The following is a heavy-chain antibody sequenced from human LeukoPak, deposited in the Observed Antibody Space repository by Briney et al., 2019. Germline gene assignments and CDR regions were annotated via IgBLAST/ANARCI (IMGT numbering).Heavy chain of an antibody. Sequence: GGSLRLFCAASGFTFSNYGMHWVRQTPGKGLEWVTVIAHDGSVQYYTDSVRGRFTISRDDSKNTLYPQMNSLRAEDTAIYYCAKEKVPISMPAWYFDLWGRGTLVTVSS. CDR1: GFTFSNYG. J-gene: IGHJ2*01. V-gene: IGHV3-30*18. CDR2: IAHDGSVQ. D-gene: IGHD2/OR15-2a*01. CDR3: AKEKVPISMPAWYFDL.